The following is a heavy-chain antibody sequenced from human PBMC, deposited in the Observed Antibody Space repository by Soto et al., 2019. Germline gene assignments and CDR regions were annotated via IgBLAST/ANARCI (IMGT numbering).Heavy chain of an antibody. D-gene: IGHD4-4*01. CDR2: ISAYNGNT. Sequence: QVQLVQSGAEVKKPGASVKVSCKASGYTFTSYGISWVRQAPGQGLEWMGWISAYNGNTNYAQKLQGRVTMTTDTSTSTAYMELRSLRAEDTAVYYCAKARDYSKFSFDYYYYYGMDVWGQGTTVTVSS. CDR3: AKARDYSKFSFDYYYYYGMDV. J-gene: IGHJ6*02. V-gene: IGHV1-18*04. CDR1: GYTFTSYG.